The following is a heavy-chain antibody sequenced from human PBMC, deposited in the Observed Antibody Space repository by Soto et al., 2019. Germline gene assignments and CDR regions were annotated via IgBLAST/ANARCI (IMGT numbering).Heavy chain of an antibody. J-gene: IGHJ4*02. D-gene: IGHD6-13*01. CDR1: GFTFSSYA. V-gene: IGHV3-23*01. CDR2: ISGSGGST. CDR3: AKLGSSGIAAAGTSRTYYFDY. Sequence: SLRLSCAASGFTFSSYAMSWVRQAPGKGLEWVSAISGSGGSTYYADSVKGRFTISRDNSKNTLYLQMNSLRAEDTAVYYCAKLGSSGIAAAGTSRTYYFDYWGQGTLVTVSS.